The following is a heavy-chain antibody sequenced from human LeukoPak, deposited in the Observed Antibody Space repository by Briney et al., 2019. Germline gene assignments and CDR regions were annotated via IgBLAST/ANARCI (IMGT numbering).Heavy chain of an antibody. CDR1: GFTFSSYS. CDR2: ITSSSSYI. Sequence: GGSLRLSCAASGFTFSSYSMNWVRQAPGKGLEWVSSITSSSSYIYYADSVKGRFTISRDNAKNPLYLQMNSLRAEDTAVYYCATPPHGYSGYGNWGQGTLVTVSS. D-gene: IGHD5-12*01. V-gene: IGHV3-21*01. CDR3: ATPPHGYSGYGN. J-gene: IGHJ4*02.